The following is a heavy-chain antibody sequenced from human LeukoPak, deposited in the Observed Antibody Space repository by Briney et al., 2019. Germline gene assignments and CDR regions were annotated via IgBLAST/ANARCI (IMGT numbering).Heavy chain of an antibody. Sequence: GRSLRLSCVASGFTVSTNYMSWVRQAPGKGLEWVSVIYSGGSTYYADSVKGRFTISRDNAKNSLYLQMNSLRAEDTAVYYCARTGTLGNWFDPWGQGTLVTVSS. CDR3: ARTGTLGNWFDP. D-gene: IGHD3-10*01. CDR1: GFTVSTNY. J-gene: IGHJ5*02. V-gene: IGHV3-66*01. CDR2: IYSGGST.